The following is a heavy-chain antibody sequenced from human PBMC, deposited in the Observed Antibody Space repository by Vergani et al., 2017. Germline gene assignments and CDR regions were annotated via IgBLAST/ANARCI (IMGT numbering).Heavy chain of an antibody. CDR2: ISSSSSYI. D-gene: IGHD5-24*01. V-gene: IGHV3-21*01. Sequence: EVQLVESGGGLVKPGGSLRLSCAASGFTFSSYSMNWVRQAPGKGLEWVSSISSSSSYIYYADSVKGRFTISRDNAKNSLYLQMNSLRAEDTAVYYCARDLWPSVSRDGYNLNWFDPWGQGTLVTVSS. CDR3: ARDLWPSVSRDGYNLNWFDP. CDR1: GFTFSSYS. J-gene: IGHJ5*02.